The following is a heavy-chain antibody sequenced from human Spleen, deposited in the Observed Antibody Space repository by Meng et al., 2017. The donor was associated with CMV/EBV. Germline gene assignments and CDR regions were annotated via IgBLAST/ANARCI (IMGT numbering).Heavy chain of an antibody. J-gene: IGHJ4*02. Sequence: DGSYKYYADSVKGRFTISRDNSKNTLYLQLNSLRAEDTAVYYCASSIISRALFEYWGQGTLVTVSS. CDR3: ASSIISRALFEY. D-gene: IGHD3-10*01. V-gene: IGHV3-30*01. CDR2: DGSYK.